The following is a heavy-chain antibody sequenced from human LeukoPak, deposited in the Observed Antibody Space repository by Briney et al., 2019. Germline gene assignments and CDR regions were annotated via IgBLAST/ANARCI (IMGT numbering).Heavy chain of an antibody. CDR1: GFTFTDFG. CDR3: AKDRDDYGDDC. J-gene: IGHJ4*02. V-gene: IGHV3-30*02. Sequence: GGSLRLSCAASGFTFTDFGMHWVRQAPGKGLDWVSHIRRDGRSKFYAESVKGRFTISRDNSKNTLYLQMSSLRAEDTAVYYCAKDRDDYGDDCWGQGILVTVST. CDR2: IRRDGRSK. D-gene: IGHD4-17*01.